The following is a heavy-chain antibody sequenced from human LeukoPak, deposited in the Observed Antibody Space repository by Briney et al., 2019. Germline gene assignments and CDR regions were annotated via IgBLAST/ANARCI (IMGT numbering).Heavy chain of an antibody. D-gene: IGHD6-19*01. Sequence: SETLSLTCTVSGSSISSYYWSWIRQPAGKGLEWIGRIETSGNTNYKPSLKSRVTMSVDTSKNQFSLKLSSVTAADTAMYYCASGSGWYYYYMDVWGKGTAVTVSS. V-gene: IGHV4-4*07. CDR2: IETSGNT. CDR1: GSSISSYY. CDR3: ASGSGWYYYYMDV. J-gene: IGHJ6*03.